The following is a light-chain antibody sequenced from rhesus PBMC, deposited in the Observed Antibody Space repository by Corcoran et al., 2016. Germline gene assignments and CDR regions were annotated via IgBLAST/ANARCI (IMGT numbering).Light chain of an antibody. CDR3: AVWDDGLNAYI. CDR1: SANIGNNG. CDR2: YTD. V-gene: IGLV1-60*01. Sequence: QSVLTQTPSASEAARKSVSISCSGSSANIGNNGVYWYQQFPGANPKLLIYYTDRRPSGVSDRFSGSKSGTSASLTISGLQTEDEADYYCAVWDDGLNAYIFGGGSRHTV. J-gene: IGLJ1*01.